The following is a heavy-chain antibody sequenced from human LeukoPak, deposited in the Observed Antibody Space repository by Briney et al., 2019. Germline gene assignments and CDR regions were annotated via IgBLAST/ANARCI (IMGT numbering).Heavy chain of an antibody. V-gene: IGHV3-11*01. CDR3: AKVVAPMIDAFDI. J-gene: IGHJ3*02. Sequence: GGSLRLSCVASGFTFSDYYMSWIRQAPGKGLERLSYISTRSSTIYYADSVKGRFTISRDNSKNTLYLQMNSLRAEDTAVYYCAKVVAPMIDAFDIWGQGTMVTVSS. CDR1: GFTFSDYY. D-gene: IGHD5-12*01. CDR2: ISTRSSTI.